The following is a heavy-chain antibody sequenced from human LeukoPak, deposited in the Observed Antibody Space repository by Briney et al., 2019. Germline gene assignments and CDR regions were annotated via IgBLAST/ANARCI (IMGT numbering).Heavy chain of an antibody. Sequence: SETLSLTCSVSGGSIRSSRYYWGCIRQPPGKGRVGLGSIFYSGRTYYNSSLKHRVTISLDTSKNQFSLKLSSVTAADTAVYYCAGTMESGSFTTFDYWGQGTLVTVSS. CDR2: IFYSGRT. J-gene: IGHJ4*02. V-gene: IGHV4-39*07. D-gene: IGHD1-26*01. CDR1: GGSIRSSRYY. CDR3: AGTMESGSFTTFDY.